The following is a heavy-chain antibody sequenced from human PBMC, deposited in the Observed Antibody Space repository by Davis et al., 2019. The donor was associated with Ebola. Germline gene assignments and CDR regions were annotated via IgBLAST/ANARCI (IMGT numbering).Heavy chain of an antibody. CDR1: GGSISSSSYY. CDR2: IYYSGST. D-gene: IGHD6-19*01. J-gene: IGHJ4*02. CDR3: ARQLGSGWCRRVAFDY. Sequence: PGGSLRLSCTVSGGSISSSSYYWGWIRQPPGKGLEWIGSIYYSGSTYYNPSLKSRVTISVDTSKNQFSLKLSSVTAADTAVYYCARQLGSGWCRRVAFDYWGQGTLVTVSS. V-gene: IGHV4-39*01.